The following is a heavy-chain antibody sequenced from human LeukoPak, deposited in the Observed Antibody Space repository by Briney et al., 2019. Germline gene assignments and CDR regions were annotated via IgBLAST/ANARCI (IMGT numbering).Heavy chain of an antibody. D-gene: IGHD4-17*01. CDR2: IRYDGSNK. J-gene: IGHJ4*02. Sequence: PGGSLRLSCAASGFTFSSYGMHWVRQAPGKGLEWVAFIRYDGSNKYYADSVKGRFTISRDNSKNTLYLQMNSLRAEDTAVYYCARAPRYYGDSQDYWGQGTLVTVSS. CDR1: GFTFSSYG. CDR3: ARAPRYYGDSQDY. V-gene: IGHV3-30*02.